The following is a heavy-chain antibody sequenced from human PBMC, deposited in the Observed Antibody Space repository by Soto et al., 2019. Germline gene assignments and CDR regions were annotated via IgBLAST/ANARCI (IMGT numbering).Heavy chain of an antibody. CDR2: VYFSGST. CDR3: TRDLDIGHRGYGQSNVWGQGKTVTVSSGLFADSLTHLCHLRGAMITNINFDF. Sequence: SETLSLTCTISVGAISSYYWSWIRQTPGKGLEWIGYVYFSGSTNYNPSLKSRVLISIDPSQNQFSLKLNSVTAADTAVYYCTRDLDIGHRGYGQSNVWGQGKTVTVSSGLFADSLTHLCHLRGAMITNINFDFWGQGTPVTVSS. J-gene: IGHJ4*02. D-gene: IGHD3-10*01. CDR1: VGAISSYY. V-gene: IGHV4-59*01.